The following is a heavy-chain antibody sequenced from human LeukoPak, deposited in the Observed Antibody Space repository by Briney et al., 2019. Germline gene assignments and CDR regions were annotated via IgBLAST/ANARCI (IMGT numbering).Heavy chain of an antibody. V-gene: IGHV3-30-3*01. Sequence: GGSLRLSCAASGFTFSSYAMHWVRQAPGKGLEWVAVISYDGSNKFYADSVKGRFTISRDNSKNTLYLQMNSLRAEDTAVYYCARDFQRYSGYSHFDSWGQGTLVTVSS. J-gene: IGHJ4*02. CDR2: ISYDGSNK. CDR1: GFTFSSYA. D-gene: IGHD5-12*01. CDR3: ARDFQRYSGYSHFDS.